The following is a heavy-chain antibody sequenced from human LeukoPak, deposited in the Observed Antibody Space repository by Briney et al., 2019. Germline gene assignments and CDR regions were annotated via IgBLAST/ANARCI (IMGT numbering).Heavy chain of an antibody. CDR1: GFTVSSIY. J-gene: IGHJ4*02. D-gene: IGHD3-10*02. CDR2: ISSSGGTT. V-gene: IGHV3-23*01. CDR3: AKSGAYVIDY. Sequence: GGSLRLSCAVSGFTVSSIYMSWVRQAPGKGLEWVSFISSSGGTTYYADSVKGRLTISRDNSKNTLYLQMNSLKVEDTAIYYCAKSGAYVIDYWGQGTLVTVSS.